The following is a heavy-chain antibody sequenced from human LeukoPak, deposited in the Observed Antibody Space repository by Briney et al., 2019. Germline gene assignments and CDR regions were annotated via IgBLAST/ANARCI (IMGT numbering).Heavy chain of an antibody. CDR2: IYYSGST. V-gene: IGHV4-59*08. D-gene: IGHD6-19*01. Sequence: PSETLSLTCTVSGGSISSYYWSWIRQPPGKGLEWIGYIYYSGSTNYNPSLKSRVTISVDTSKNQFSLKLSSVTAADTAVYYCAIAVAGQAGDFDYWGQGTLVTVSS. CDR1: GGSISSYY. J-gene: IGHJ4*02. CDR3: AIAVAGQAGDFDY.